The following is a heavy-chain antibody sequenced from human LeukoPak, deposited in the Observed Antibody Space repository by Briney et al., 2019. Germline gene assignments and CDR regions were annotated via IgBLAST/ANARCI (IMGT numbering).Heavy chain of an antibody. CDR1: GGSFSGYY. J-gene: IGHJ4*02. Sequence: PSETLSLTGAVYGGSFSGYYWSWIRQPPGKGLEWIGEINHSGSTNYNPSLKRRVTISVDTSKNQFSLKLSSVTAADTAVYYCARGPRLLDPGDQWELPGEYFDYWGQGTLVTVSS. CDR3: ARGPRLLDPGDQWELPGEYFDY. V-gene: IGHV4-34*01. D-gene: IGHD1-26*01. CDR2: INHSGST.